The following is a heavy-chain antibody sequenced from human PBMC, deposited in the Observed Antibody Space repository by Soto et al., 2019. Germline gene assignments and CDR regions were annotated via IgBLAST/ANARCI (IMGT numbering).Heavy chain of an antibody. CDR3: ARHRTYYYGSGSYYFPNWFDP. V-gene: IGHV4-39*01. Sequence: PSETLSLTCTVSCGSISSSSYYWGWIRQPPGKGLEWIGSIYYSGSTYYNPSLKSRVTISVDTSKNQFSLKLSSVTAADTAVYYCARHRTYYYGSGSYYFPNWFDPWGQGTLVTVSS. CDR2: IYYSGST. J-gene: IGHJ5*02. D-gene: IGHD3-10*01. CDR1: CGSISSSSYY.